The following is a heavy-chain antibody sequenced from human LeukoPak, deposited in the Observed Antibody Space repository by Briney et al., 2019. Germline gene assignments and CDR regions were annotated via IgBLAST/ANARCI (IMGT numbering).Heavy chain of an antibody. CDR2: ISAYNGNT. J-gene: IGHJ4*02. CDR3: ARVRKGGTWIQLWHIDY. V-gene: IGHV1-18*01. D-gene: IGHD5-18*01. Sequence: GASVKVSCKASGGTFSSYGISWVRQAPGQGLEWMGWISAYNGNTNYAQKLQGRVTMTTDTSTSTAYMELRSLRSDDTAVYYCARVRKGGTWIQLWHIDYWGQGTLVTVSS. CDR1: GGTFSSYG.